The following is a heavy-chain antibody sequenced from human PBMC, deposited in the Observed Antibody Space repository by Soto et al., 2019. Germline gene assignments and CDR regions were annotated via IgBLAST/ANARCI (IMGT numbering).Heavy chain of an antibody. J-gene: IGHJ5*02. CDR3: ARDRGMVYYGSGSTVGFDP. CDR2: IYYSGST. CDR1: GGSISRYY. V-gene: IGHV4-59*01. D-gene: IGHD3-10*01. Sequence: SETLSLICTVSGGSISRYYWSWIRQPPGKGLEWIGYIYYSGSTNYNPSLKSRVTISVDTSKNQFSLKLSSVTAADTAVYYCARDRGMVYYGSGSTVGFDPWGQGTLVTVSS.